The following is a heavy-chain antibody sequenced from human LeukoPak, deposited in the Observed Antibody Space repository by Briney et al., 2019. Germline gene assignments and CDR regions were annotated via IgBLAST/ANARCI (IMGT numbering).Heavy chain of an antibody. Sequence: GGSLRLSCAASRFTFSSYAMHWVRQAPGKGLEWVAVISYDGSNKYYADSVKGRFTISRDNSKNTLYLQMSRLTTEDTAMYYCAKDWPGYSDLDAFDLWGLGTMVTVSS. CDR1: RFTFSSYA. V-gene: IGHV3-30-3*02. CDR2: ISYDGSNK. CDR3: AKDWPGYSDLDAFDL. J-gene: IGHJ3*01. D-gene: IGHD4-17*01.